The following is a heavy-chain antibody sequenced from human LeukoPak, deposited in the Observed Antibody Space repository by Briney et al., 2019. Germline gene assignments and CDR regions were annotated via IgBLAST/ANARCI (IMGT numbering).Heavy chain of an antibody. CDR1: GGTFSSSA. CDR3: ARGPYYYDSSGYYNYYYYYYMDV. D-gene: IGHD3-22*01. J-gene: IGHJ6*03. CDR2: IIPIFGTA. V-gene: IGHV1-69*06. Sequence: SVKVSCTASGGTFSSSAISSVRQAPGQGLEGMGGIIPIFGTANYAQKLQGRVTIIADKSTSTAYMELSSLRSEDTAVYYCARGPYYYDSSGYYNYYYYYYMDVWGNGTTVTVSS.